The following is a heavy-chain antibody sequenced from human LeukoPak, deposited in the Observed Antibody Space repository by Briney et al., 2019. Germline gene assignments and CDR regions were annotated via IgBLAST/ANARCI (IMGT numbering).Heavy chain of an antibody. CDR3: ARELLQYDISGSTLGY. Sequence: PGGSLRLSCAASGFTFSSYWMSWVRQAPGKGLEWVANIKQDGSEKYYVDSVKGRFTISRDNAKNSLYLQMNSLRAEDTAVYYCARELLQYDISGSTLGYWGQGTLVTVSS. CDR1: GFTFSSYW. V-gene: IGHV3-7*01. J-gene: IGHJ4*02. CDR2: IKQDGSEK. D-gene: IGHD3-22*01.